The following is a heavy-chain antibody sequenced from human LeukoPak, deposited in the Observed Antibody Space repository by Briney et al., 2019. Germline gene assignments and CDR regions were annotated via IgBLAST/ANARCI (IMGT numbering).Heavy chain of an antibody. D-gene: IGHD3-10*01. V-gene: IGHV3-23*01. CDR3: AKDVESGRSADY. CDR1: GFTFSSYA. Sequence: GGSLRLSCAASGFTFSSYAMSWVRQTPGKGLEWVSTISGSGGGTYYADSVKGRFTLSRDNSMNTLYLQMNSLRAEDTAVYYCAKDVESGRSADYWGQGTLVTVSS. CDR2: ISGSGGGT. J-gene: IGHJ4*02.